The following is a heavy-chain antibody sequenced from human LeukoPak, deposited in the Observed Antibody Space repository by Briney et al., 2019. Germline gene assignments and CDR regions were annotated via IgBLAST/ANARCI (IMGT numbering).Heavy chain of an antibody. CDR2: INPNSGGT. J-gene: IGHJ1*01. V-gene: IGHV1-2*02. CDR3: ARSGPIVVVPAKYFQH. CDR1: GYTFTGCY. D-gene: IGHD2-2*01. Sequence: ASVKVSCKASGYTFTGCYMHWVRQAPGQGLEWMGWINPNSGGTNYAQKFQGRVTMTRDTSISTAYMELSRLRSDDTAVYYCARSGPIVVVPAKYFQHWGQGTLVTVSS.